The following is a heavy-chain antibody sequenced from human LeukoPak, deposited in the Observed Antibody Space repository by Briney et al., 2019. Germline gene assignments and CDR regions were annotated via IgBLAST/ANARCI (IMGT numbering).Heavy chain of an antibody. CDR2: IYYSGST. J-gene: IGHJ3*02. CDR3: AREGADAFDI. Sequence: SETLSLTCTVSGGSISSYYWSWIRQPPGKGLEWIGYIYYSGSTNYNPSLKSRVTIPVDTPKNQFSLKLSSVTAADTAVYYCAREGADAFDIWGQGTMVTVSS. V-gene: IGHV4-59*01. D-gene: IGHD1-26*01. CDR1: GGSISSYY.